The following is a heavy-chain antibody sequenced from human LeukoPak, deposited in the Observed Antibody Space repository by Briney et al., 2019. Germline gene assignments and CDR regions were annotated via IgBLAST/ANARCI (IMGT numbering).Heavy chain of an antibody. Sequence: GESLTLSCAASGFTFRNYWMSELGQGPGGGLEWLANINQDGSETHFVDSVKGRFTISRDNAKNSLSLQMSGLRVEDTAVYYCARGYSDWLRWGQGTQVTVSS. J-gene: IGHJ4*02. D-gene: IGHD4-11*01. CDR3: ARGYSDWLR. CDR1: GFTFRNYW. CDR2: INQDGSET. V-gene: IGHV3-7*01.